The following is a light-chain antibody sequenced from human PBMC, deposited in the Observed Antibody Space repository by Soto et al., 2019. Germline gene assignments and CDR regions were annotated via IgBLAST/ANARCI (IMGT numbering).Light chain of an antibody. CDR1: RCLNRNY. CDR2: ATS. Sequence: EIVLTQSPGTLSLSPGERASLSCRASRCLNRNYVAWYQQKVGQAPRLLIYATSGKATGIPDRFRGSGSGTEFNLTIARLEPEDFAVYYCQRYGLSPPFSLGAGTKVEIK. CDR3: QRYGLSPPFS. V-gene: IGKV3-20*01. J-gene: IGKJ3*01.